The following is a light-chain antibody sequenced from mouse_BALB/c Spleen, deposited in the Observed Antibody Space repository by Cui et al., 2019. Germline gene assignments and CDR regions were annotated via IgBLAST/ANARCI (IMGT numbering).Light chain of an antibody. CDR2: QVS. V-gene: IGKV1-132*01. CDR1: QSLLYSNGKTK. J-gene: IGKJ4*01. Sequence: DVVMTQTPLSLSVAIGQLASIPCKSSQSLLYSNGKTKLNWLQQRPGQAPKQLMYQVSKLDAGIPDRFSGSGSETDFTLKISRVDAEDLGVYYCLQGTHYLTFGSGTKLEIK. CDR3: LQGTHYLT.